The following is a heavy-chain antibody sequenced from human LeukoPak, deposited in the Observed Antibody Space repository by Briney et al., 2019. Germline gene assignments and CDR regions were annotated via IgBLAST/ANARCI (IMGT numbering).Heavy chain of an antibody. Sequence: GSVKVSCQASGYTCTGYYMHWVRQAPGQALEWMGRISPNSGGTNYAQKFQGRVTMTRDTSISTAYMELSRLRSDDTAVYYCARVRVVVARNAFDIWGQGTMVTVSS. V-gene: IGHV1-2*06. CDR2: ISPNSGGT. CDR1: GYTCTGYY. J-gene: IGHJ3*02. D-gene: IGHD2-15*01. CDR3: ARVRVVVARNAFDI.